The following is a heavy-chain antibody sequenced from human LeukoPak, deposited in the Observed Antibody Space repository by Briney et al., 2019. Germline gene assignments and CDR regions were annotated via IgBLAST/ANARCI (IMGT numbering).Heavy chain of an antibody. Sequence: SVKVSCKASGGTFSSYAISWVRQAPGQGLEWMGGIIPIFGTANYAQKFQGRVTITADESTSTAYMELSSLRSEDTAEYYCARDQYATMVRGVIIGVGDYWGQGTLVTVSS. V-gene: IGHV1-69*01. CDR1: GGTFSSYA. J-gene: IGHJ4*02. D-gene: IGHD3-10*01. CDR3: ARDQYATMVRGVIIGVGDY. CDR2: IIPIFGTA.